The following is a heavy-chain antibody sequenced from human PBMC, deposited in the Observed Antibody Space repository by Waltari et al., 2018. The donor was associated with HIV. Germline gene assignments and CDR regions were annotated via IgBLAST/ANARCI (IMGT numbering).Heavy chain of an antibody. J-gene: IGHJ4*02. CDR2: ISGSGQTT. CDR1: GFSFGTHA. V-gene: IGHV3-23*01. Sequence: VQLLESGGGLVQQGGSLRFPLAASGFSFGTHALGWVRQAPGKGLQCVSTISGSGQTTYYAESVEGRFTISRDDSQNTLYLQMHSVRGEDTAVYFCAKGVSVATRTGFDSWGQGTMVIVSS. CDR3: AKGVSVATRTGFDS. D-gene: IGHD5-12*01.